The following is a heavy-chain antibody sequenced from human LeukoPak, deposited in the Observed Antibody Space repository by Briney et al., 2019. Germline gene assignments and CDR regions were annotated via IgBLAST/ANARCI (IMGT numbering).Heavy chain of an antibody. J-gene: IGHJ4*02. D-gene: IGHD3-10*01. CDR1: GFTFSSYA. V-gene: IGHV3-23*01. CDR2: ISGSGGST. Sequence: GGSLTLSCAASGFTFSSYAMSRVRQAPGKGLEWVSAISGSGGSTYYADSVKGRFTISRDNSKNTLYLQMNSLRAEDTAVYYCAKAYYYGSDFDYWGQGTLVTVSS. CDR3: AKAYYYGSDFDY.